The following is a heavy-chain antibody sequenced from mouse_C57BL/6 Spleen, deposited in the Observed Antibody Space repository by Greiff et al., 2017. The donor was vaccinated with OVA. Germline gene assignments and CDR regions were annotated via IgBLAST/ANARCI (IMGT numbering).Heavy chain of an antibody. D-gene: IGHD1-1*01. CDR2: ISSGGSYT. CDR3: ARHHVYYYGSSYNAMDY. CDR1: GFTFSSYG. V-gene: IGHV5-6*01. J-gene: IGHJ4*01. Sequence: EVQVVESGGDLVKPGGSLKLSCAASGFTFSSYGMSWVRQTPDKRLEWVATISSGGSYTYYPDSVKGRFTISRDNAKNTLYLQMSSLKSEDTAMYYCARHHVYYYGSSYNAMDYWGQGTSVTVSS.